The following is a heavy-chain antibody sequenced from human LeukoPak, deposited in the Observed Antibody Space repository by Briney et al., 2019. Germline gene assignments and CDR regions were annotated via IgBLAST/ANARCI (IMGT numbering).Heavy chain of an antibody. D-gene: IGHD2/OR15-2a*01. CDR3: ARDGGGYYYREYCY. CDR2: IYYSGST. CDR1: GDSISSYY. Sequence: PSETLSLTCTVSGDSISSYYWSWIRQPPGKGLEWIGYIYYSGSTNYNPSLKSRVTISIDTSKNQFSLNLSSVTAADTAVYYRARDGGGYYYREYCYSGQVTLVTVSS. J-gene: IGHJ4*02. V-gene: IGHV4-59*01.